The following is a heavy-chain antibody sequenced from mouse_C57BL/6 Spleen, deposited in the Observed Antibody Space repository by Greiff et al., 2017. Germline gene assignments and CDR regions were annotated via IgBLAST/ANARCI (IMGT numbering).Heavy chain of an antibody. J-gene: IGHJ2*01. CDR3: TRSGGLLYYFDY. Sequence: QVQLKQSGAELVRPGASVTLSCKASGYTFTDYEMHWVKQTPVHGLEWIGDIDPETGGTAYNQKLKGKAILTADKSSSTAYMVLRSLTSEDSAVDYCTRSGGLLYYFDYWGQGTTLTVSS. CDR2: IDPETGGT. V-gene: IGHV1-15*01. CDR1: GYTFTDYE. D-gene: IGHD4-1*01.